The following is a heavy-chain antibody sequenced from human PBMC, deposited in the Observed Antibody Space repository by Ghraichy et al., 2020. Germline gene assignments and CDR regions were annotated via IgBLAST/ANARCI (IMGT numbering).Heavy chain of an antibody. CDR1: GFTFSSYW. J-gene: IGHJ4*02. Sequence: LSLTCAASGFTFSSYWMSWVRQAPGKGLEWVANIKQDGSEKYYVDSVKGRFTISRDNAKNSLYLQMNSLRAEDTAVYYCARDRYYGSYDYWGQGTLVTVSS. D-gene: IGHD3-10*01. CDR2: IKQDGSEK. V-gene: IGHV3-7*01. CDR3: ARDRYYGSYDY.